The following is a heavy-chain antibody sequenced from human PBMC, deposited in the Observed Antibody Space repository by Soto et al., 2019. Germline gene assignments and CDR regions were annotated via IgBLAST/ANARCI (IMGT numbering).Heavy chain of an antibody. V-gene: IGHV3-7*01. CDR2: IKQDGSEK. Sequence: EVQLVESGGGLVQPGGSLRLSCAASRFTFSSYWMSWVRQAPGKGLEWVANIKQDGSEKYYVDSVKGRFTISRDTAKNSLYLQMNSLRAEDTAVYYCARDFPVVRYFDWLLNFDYWGQGTLVTVSS. D-gene: IGHD3-9*01. CDR3: ARDFPVVRYFDWLLNFDY. J-gene: IGHJ4*02. CDR1: RFTFSSYW.